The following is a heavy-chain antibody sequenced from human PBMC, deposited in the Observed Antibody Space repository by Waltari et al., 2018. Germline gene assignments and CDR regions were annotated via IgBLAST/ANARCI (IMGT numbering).Heavy chain of an antibody. CDR1: GFTFSSYA. CDR3: AKVRAAAGTLLIEYYFDY. J-gene: IGHJ4*02. V-gene: IGHV3-23*01. D-gene: IGHD6-13*01. Sequence: EVQLLESGGGLVQPGGSLRLSCAASGFTFSSYAMSWVRQAPGKGLEWVSAISGSGGSTYYADSVKGRFTISRDNSKNALYLQMNSLRAEDTAVYYCAKVRAAAGTLLIEYYFDYWGQGTLVTVSS. CDR2: ISGSGGST.